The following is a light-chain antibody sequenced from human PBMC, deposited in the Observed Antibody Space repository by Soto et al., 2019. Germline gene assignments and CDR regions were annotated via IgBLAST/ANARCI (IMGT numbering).Light chain of an antibody. Sequence: EIVLTQSPGTLSLSPGERATLSCGASESVTSNYLAWYQQKPGQAPRLLIFGASTRATGIPDRFSGSGSGTDFTLTISRLEPEDFAVYYCQHYYTSYTTFGQGTKVDSK. CDR2: GAS. J-gene: IGKJ1*01. CDR3: QHYYTSYTT. V-gene: IGKV3-20*01. CDR1: ESVTSNY.